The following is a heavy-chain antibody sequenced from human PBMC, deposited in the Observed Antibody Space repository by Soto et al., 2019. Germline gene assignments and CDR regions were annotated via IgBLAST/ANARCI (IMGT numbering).Heavy chain of an antibody. V-gene: IGHV1-3*01. CDR3: ARASHDILTCETDYYGMDV. CDR2: INAGNGKT. D-gene: IGHD3-9*01. Sequence: ASVKVSCKASGYTFTSYAMHWVRQAPGQRLEWMGWINAGNGKTKYSQKFQGRVTITRDTSASTAYMELSSLRSEDTAVYYCARASHDILTCETDYYGMDVWGRGTTVTVSS. J-gene: IGHJ6*02. CDR1: GYTFTSYA.